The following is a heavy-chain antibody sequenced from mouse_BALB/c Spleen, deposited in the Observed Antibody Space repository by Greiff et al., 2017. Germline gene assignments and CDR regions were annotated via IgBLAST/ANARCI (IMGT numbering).Heavy chain of an antibody. CDR3: ARDGNYAFDY. Sequence: EVNLVESGGGLVKPGGSLKLSCAASGFTFSSYAMSWVRQTPEKRLEWVASISSGGSTYYPDSVKGRFTISRDNARNILYLQMSSLRSEDTAMYYCARDGNYAFDYWGQGTTLTVSS. V-gene: IGHV5-6-5*01. D-gene: IGHD2-1*01. CDR1: GFTFSSYA. CDR2: ISSGGST. J-gene: IGHJ2*01.